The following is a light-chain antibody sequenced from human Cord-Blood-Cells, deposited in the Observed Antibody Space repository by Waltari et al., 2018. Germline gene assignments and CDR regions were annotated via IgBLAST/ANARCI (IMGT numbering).Light chain of an antibody. Sequence: QSALTQPRSVSGSPGQSVTISCTGTSSDVGGYNYVSWYQQHPGKAPNLMIYDVSKRPSGVPDRFSGSKSGNTASLTISGLQAEDEADYYCCSYAGSYTFAVFGGGTKLTVL. J-gene: IGLJ3*02. CDR1: SSDVGGYNY. CDR2: DVS. V-gene: IGLV2-11*01. CDR3: CSYAGSYTFAV.